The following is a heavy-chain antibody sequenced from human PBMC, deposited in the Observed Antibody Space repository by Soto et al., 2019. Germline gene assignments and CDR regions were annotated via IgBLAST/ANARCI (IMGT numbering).Heavy chain of an antibody. V-gene: IGHV3-7*01. J-gene: IGHJ4*02. CDR1: EFTLSRYW. Sequence: GGSLRLSCVSSEFTLSRYWMSSVRQAPGKGLEWVANIKQDGSEKYYVDSVKGRFTISRDNAKNSLYLQMNSLRAEDTAVYYCAGEGYCSGGSCYDVFDYWGQGT. CDR2: IKQDGSEK. D-gene: IGHD2-15*01. CDR3: AGEGYCSGGSCYDVFDY.